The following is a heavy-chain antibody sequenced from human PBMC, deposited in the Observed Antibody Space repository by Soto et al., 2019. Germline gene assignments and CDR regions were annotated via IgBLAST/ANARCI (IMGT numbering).Heavy chain of an antibody. V-gene: IGHV3-48*03. CDR3: ARANYDSSGYYFSGLDY. D-gene: IGHD3-22*01. CDR1: GFTFSSYE. Sequence: PGGSLRLSCAASGFTFSSYEMNWVSQAPGKGLEWVSYISSSGSTIYYADSVKGRFTISRDNAKNSLYLQMNSLRAEDTAVYYCARANYDSSGYYFSGLDYWGQGTLVTVS. CDR2: ISSSGSTI. J-gene: IGHJ4*02.